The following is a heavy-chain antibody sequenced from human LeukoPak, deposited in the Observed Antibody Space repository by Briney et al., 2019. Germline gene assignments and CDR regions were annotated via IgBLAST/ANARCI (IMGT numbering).Heavy chain of an antibody. J-gene: IGHJ4*02. CDR1: GFTFSSYE. CDR2: ISSSGSTI. D-gene: IGHD3-9*01. Sequence: GGSLRLSCAASGFTFSSYEMNWVRQAPGKGLEWVSYISSSGSTIYYADSVKGRFTISRDNAKNALYLQMNSLRAEDTAVYYCAREALVYDILTDYLYYFDYWGQGTLVTVSS. CDR3: AREALVYDILTDYLYYFDY. V-gene: IGHV3-48*03.